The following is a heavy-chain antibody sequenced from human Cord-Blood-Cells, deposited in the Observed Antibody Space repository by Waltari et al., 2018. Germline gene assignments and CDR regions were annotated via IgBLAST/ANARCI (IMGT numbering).Heavy chain of an antibody. Sequence: VQLVQSGAEVKQPGSSVKVSCKASAGTFSSYDISWVRQPPGQGLEWMGRIIPILGIANYAQKFQGRVTITADKSTSTAYMGLSSLRSEDTAVYYCATPGGNWNSYPFDYWGQGTLVTVSS. CDR3: ATPGGNWNSYPFDY. V-gene: IGHV1-69*09. D-gene: IGHD1-7*01. J-gene: IGHJ4*02. CDR2: IIPILGIA. CDR1: AGTFSSYD.